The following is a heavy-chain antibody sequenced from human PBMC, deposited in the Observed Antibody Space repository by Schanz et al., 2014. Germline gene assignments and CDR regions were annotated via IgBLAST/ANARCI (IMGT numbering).Heavy chain of an antibody. CDR3: ARDPPGPAGYGMDV. J-gene: IGHJ6*02. Sequence: VQLVESGGGLAQPGGSLRLSCAASGITFSGYSMTWVRQAPGKGLEWVSYISGSSSTKYYADSVKGRFTISRDNGKKSLYLQMNSLRAEDTAVYYCARDPPGPAGYGMDVWGQGTTVTVSS. V-gene: IGHV3-48*01. CDR2: ISGSSSTK. CDR1: GITFSGYS.